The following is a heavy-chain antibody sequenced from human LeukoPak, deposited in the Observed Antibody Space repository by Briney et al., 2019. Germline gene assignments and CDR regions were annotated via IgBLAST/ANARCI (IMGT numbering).Heavy chain of an antibody. CDR1: DFSVNNNY. J-gene: IGHJ4*02. CDR3: AGGSYYGSGGRPGYFDH. D-gene: IGHD3-10*01. V-gene: IGHV3-53*01. Sequence: GGSLRLSCAASDFSVNNNYMNWVRQAPGKGLEWVSLMDTFGGIYYRDSVKGRFTISRDISKNTLYLQMNTLSAEDTAVYYCAGGSYYGSGGRPGYFDHWGQGILVTVPS. CDR2: MDTFGGI.